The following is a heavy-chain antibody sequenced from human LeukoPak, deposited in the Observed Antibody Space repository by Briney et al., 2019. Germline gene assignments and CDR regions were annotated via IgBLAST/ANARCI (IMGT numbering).Heavy chain of an antibody. CDR1: GFTFSSYG. CDR3: AKEPHSDYDILTGYFY. J-gene: IGHJ4*02. Sequence: GGSLRLSCAASGFTFSSYGMHWVRQAPGKGLEWVTFMPYDGSNKYYAASVKGRFTISRDNSKNTLYLQMNSLRPEDTAVYYCAKEPHSDYDILTGYFYWGQGTLVTVSS. D-gene: IGHD3-9*01. CDR2: MPYDGSNK. V-gene: IGHV3-30*02.